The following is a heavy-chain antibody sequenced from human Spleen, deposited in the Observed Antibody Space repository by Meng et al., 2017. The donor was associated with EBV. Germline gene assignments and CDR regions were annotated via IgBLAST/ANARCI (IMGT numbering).Heavy chain of an antibody. J-gene: IGHJ5*02. CDR1: GGSISSSNW. D-gene: IGHD3-16*01. V-gene: IGHV4-4*02. CDR3: AQRERWGLDP. Sequence: QVHLQGSGPGLVKPSGTLSLTCAVSGGSISSSNWWNWVRQAPGKGLEWIGEIYHSGSTSYNPPLESRVTISIDKSKNQVSLKLTSVTAADTAVYYCAQRERWGLDPWGQGTLVTGSS. CDR2: IYHSGST.